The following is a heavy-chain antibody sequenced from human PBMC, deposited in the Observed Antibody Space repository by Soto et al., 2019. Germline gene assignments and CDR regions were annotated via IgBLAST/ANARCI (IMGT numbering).Heavy chain of an antibody. J-gene: IGHJ5*02. CDR2: IYSTGKT. D-gene: IGHD2-2*01. CDR3: GRDLTSNANCIDP. CDR1: GDYIHVGGYY. Sequence: QVQLQESGPGLVKPSQTLSLTCSVSGDYIHVGGYYWTWIRQRPGKGLAWMGYIYSTGKTYYNPSLESRLTMSVDRSKNQFSLRLTSVTAADTAVYFCGRDLTSNANCIDPWGQGPLVTVSS. V-gene: IGHV4-30-4*01.